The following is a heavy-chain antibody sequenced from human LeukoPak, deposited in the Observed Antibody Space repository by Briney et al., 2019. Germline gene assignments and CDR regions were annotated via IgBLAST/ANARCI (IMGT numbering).Heavy chain of an antibody. CDR1: GFTFSSYA. Sequence: GGSLRLSCAASGFTFSSYAMHWVRQAPGTGLEWVAFISYDGSNEFYADSVKGRFTISRDNSKNTLYLQMNSLRAEDTAVYYCARTWRESSGWYQLIGYDSSGYYGGPDYWGQGTLVTVSS. J-gene: IGHJ4*02. V-gene: IGHV3-30-3*01. CDR3: ARTWRESSGWYQLIGYDSSGYYGGPDY. D-gene: IGHD3-22*01. CDR2: ISYDGSNE.